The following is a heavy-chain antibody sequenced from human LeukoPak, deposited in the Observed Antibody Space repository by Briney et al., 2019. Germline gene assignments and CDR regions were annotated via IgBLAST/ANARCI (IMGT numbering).Heavy chain of an antibody. D-gene: IGHD6-13*01. CDR1: GFTFSSYS. J-gene: IGHJ4*02. CDR3: ARARGQQLVPPGDY. V-gene: IGHV3-48*01. Sequence: GGSLRLSCAASGFTFSSYSMNWVRQAPGKGLEWVSYISSSSSTIYYADSVKGRFTISRVNAKNSLYLQMNSLRAEDTAVYYCARARGQQLVPPGDYWGQGTLVTVSS. CDR2: ISSSSSTI.